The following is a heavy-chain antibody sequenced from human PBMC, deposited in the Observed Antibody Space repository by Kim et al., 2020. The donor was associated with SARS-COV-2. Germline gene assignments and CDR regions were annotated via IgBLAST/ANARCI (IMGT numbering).Heavy chain of an antibody. D-gene: IGHD2-2*01. Sequence: YYADSVRGRFTISRDNSAKTLSLQMTSLIAEDTALYYCAKLLTSAFAYDIWGQGTKVTVSS. J-gene: IGHJ3*02. V-gene: IGHV3-23*01. CDR3: AKLLTSAFAYDI.